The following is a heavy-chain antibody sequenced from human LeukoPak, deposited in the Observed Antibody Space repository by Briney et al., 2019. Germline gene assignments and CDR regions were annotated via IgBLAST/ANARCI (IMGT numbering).Heavy chain of an antibody. J-gene: IGHJ4*02. CDR3: GSGQWLVGVFY. Sequence: ASAKVSCKASGHTFTGYYMHWVRQAPGQGLEWLGGINPNSGVTNYAQKFQGRITMTRDTSITTVYMELSSLTSDDTAVYYCGSGQWLVGVFYWGQGTLVTVSS. V-gene: IGHV1-2*02. D-gene: IGHD6-19*01. CDR2: INPNSGVT. CDR1: GHTFTGYY.